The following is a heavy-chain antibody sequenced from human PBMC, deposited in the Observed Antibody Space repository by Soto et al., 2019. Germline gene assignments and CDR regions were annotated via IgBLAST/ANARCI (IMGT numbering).Heavy chain of an antibody. CDR2: IYYSGST. J-gene: IGHJ5*02. D-gene: IGHD1-20*01. CDR3: ARVGGINWFDP. CDR1: GGSISSGGYY. V-gene: IGHV4-31*03. Sequence: QVQLQESGPGLVKPSQTLSLTCTVSGGSISSGGYYWSWIRQHPGKGLEWIGYIYYSGSTYYNPSLKSGVTIAAATSKNQFSLKLSSVTAADTAVYYCARVGGINWFDPWGQGTLVTVSS.